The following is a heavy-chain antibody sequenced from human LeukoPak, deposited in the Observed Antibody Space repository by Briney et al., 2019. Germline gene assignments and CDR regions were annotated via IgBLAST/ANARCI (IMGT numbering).Heavy chain of an antibody. V-gene: IGHV3-74*03. Sequence: GGSLRLSCAASGFSLSGYWMHWVRQAPGKGLVWVSRSKYDGTSATYADSVKGRFTVSRDNAKNMLYLQMNSLRVEDTAVYYCAKCDYFDYWGQGTLVTVSS. CDR2: SKYDGTSA. CDR1: GFSLSGYW. J-gene: IGHJ4*02. CDR3: AKCDYFDY.